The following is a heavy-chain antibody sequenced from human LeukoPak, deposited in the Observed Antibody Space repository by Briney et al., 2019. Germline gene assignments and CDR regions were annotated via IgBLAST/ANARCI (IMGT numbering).Heavy chain of an antibody. D-gene: IGHD3-10*01. V-gene: IGHV4-59*08. Sequence: SETLSLTCTVSGGSMSNYYWTWMRQTPGKGLEWGGYIYYSGSTNYNHSLKSRVTISVDTSKNKFSLKLSSVSASDTAVYYCARLRDYGSVTYYNDYWGQGTLVTVSS. CDR1: GGSMSNYY. CDR2: IYYSGST. CDR3: ARLRDYGSVTYYNDY. J-gene: IGHJ4*02.